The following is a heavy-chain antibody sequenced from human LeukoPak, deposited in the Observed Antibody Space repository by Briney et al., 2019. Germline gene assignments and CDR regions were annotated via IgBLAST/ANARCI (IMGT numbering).Heavy chain of an antibody. CDR3: AKGLRSSGYYFDY. V-gene: IGHV1-8*01. Sequence: ASVKVSCKASGYTFTSYDINWVRQATGQGLEWMGWMNPNSGNTGYAQKFQGRVTMTRNTSISTAYMELSSLRSEDTAVYYCAKGLRSSGYYFDYWGQGTLVTVSS. CDR2: MNPNSGNT. D-gene: IGHD3-22*01. CDR1: GYTFTSYD. J-gene: IGHJ4*02.